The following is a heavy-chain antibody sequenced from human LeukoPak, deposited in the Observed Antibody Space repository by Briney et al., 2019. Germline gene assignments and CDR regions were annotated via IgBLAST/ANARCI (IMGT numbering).Heavy chain of an antibody. CDR2: ISGSGGST. V-gene: IGHV3-23*01. J-gene: IGHJ3*02. CDR1: GFTFSSYA. D-gene: IGHD3-22*01. Sequence: PGGSLRLSCAASGFTFSSYAMSWVRQAPGKGLEWVSAISGSGGSTYYADSVKGRFTISRDNAKNSLYLQMNSLRAEDTAVYYCARDRENHRLYYDSSPDAFDIWGQGTMVTVSS. CDR3: ARDRENHRLYYDSSPDAFDI.